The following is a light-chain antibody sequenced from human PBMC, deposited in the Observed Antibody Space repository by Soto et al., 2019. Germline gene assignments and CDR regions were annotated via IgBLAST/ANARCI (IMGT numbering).Light chain of an antibody. CDR1: QSVSSSY. CDR3: QQYCSSPRT. Sequence: EIVLTQSPGTLSLSPGERATLSCRASQSVSSSYLAWYQQKPGQAPRLLIYGASSRATGIPDRFSGSGSGTDFTLDISSLEPEDFAVYYCQQYCSSPRTFGQGTKVEIK. CDR2: GAS. J-gene: IGKJ1*01. V-gene: IGKV3-20*01.